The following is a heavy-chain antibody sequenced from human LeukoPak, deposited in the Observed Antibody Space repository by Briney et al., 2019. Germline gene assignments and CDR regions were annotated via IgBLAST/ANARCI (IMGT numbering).Heavy chain of an antibody. J-gene: IGHJ6*03. CDR3: ARDPRTNIPYYMDV. CDR1: GFTFSSYA. CDR2: ISYDGSNK. V-gene: IGHV3-30*01. Sequence: GGSLRLSCAASGFTFSSYAMHWVRQAPGKGLEWVAVISYDGSNKYYADSVKGRFTISRDNSKNTLYLQMNSLRAEDTAVYYCARDPRTNIPYYMDVWAKGPRSPSP. D-gene: IGHD2/OR15-2a*01.